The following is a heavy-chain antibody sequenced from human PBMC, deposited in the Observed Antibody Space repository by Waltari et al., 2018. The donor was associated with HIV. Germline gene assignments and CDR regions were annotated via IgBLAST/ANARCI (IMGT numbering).Heavy chain of an antibody. Sequence: QLQLQESGPGLVKPSETLSLTCTVSGGSISSSSYYWGWIRQPPGKGLEWIGSIYYSGSTYYHPSLKSRVTISVDTSKNQFSLKLSSVTAADTAVYYCARELRPYDYGDYGTPEHGYYYYGMDVWGQGTTVTVSS. CDR2: IYYSGST. V-gene: IGHV4-39*07. CDR1: GGSISSSSYY. J-gene: IGHJ6*02. CDR3: ARELRPYDYGDYGTPEHGYYYYGMDV. D-gene: IGHD4-17*01.